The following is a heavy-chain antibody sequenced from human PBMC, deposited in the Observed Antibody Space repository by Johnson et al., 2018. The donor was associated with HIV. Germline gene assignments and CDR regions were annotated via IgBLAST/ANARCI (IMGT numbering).Heavy chain of an antibody. Sequence: QVQLVESGGGVVQPGRSLRLSCAASGFTFSSYAMHWVRQAPGKGLEWVAAISYDGSNKYYADSVKGRFTISRDNSKNTLYLQLNSLRVEDTAVYYCAKISGFSGSFPDAPNAFDIWGQGTMVTVSS. CDR3: AKISGFSGSFPDAPNAFDI. D-gene: IGHD1-26*01. J-gene: IGHJ3*02. CDR2: ISYDGSNK. CDR1: GFTFSSYA. V-gene: IGHV3-30-3*02.